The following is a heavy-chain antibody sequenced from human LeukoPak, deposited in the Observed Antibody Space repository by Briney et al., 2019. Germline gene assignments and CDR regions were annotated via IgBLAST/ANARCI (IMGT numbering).Heavy chain of an antibody. CDR1: GFXFSSYG. CDR3: ARDNEYCTGGTCRLDY. V-gene: IGHV3-33*01. CDR2: IWYDGSNK. J-gene: IGHJ4*02. D-gene: IGHD2-15*01. Sequence: GGSLRLSCAASGFXFSSYGMHWVRQAPGKGLEWVSLIWYDGSNKHYADSVKGRFTISRDNAKNTLYLQMNSLRAEDTAVYYCARDNEYCTGGTCRLDYWGQGALVTVSS.